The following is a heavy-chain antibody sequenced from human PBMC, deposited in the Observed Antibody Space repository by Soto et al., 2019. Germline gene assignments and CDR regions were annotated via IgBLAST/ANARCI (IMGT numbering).Heavy chain of an antibody. D-gene: IGHD2-2*01. J-gene: IGHJ5*02. Sequence: QGQLMQSGAEVKKPGASVKVSCTASGNTFTNFGVTWVRQAPGQGLEWMGWISAYTDDPNYAQKFQGRVTMTIDTSTSTADLDLRSLTADDTAVYYCARVIPGAEAWFDPWGQGTLVTVSS. CDR3: ARVIPGAEAWFDP. CDR1: GNTFTNFG. CDR2: ISAYTDDP. V-gene: IGHV1-18*01.